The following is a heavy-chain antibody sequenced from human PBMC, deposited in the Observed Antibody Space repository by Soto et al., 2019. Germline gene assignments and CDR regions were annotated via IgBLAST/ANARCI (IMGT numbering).Heavy chain of an antibody. D-gene: IGHD3-16*01. V-gene: IGHV3-21*01. CDR3: ARDSSSVNIMLFYY. Sequence: EVQLVESGGGLVKPGGSLRLSCAASGFTFSSYSMNWVRQAPGKGLEWVSSISSSSSYIYYADSVKGRFTISRDNAKNALYLAMNSLRGEDTALYYCARDSSSVNIMLFYYWGQGTLVTVSS. CDR1: GFTFSSYS. J-gene: IGHJ4*02. CDR2: ISSSSSYI.